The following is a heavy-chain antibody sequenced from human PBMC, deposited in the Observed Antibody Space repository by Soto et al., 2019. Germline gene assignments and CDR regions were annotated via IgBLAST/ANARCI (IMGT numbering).Heavy chain of an antibody. CDR3: ATASRYSSGMYGDY. CDR2: FDPEDGET. J-gene: IGHJ4*02. D-gene: IGHD6-19*01. Sequence: ASVKVSCKVSGYTLTELSMHWVRQAPGKGLEWMGGFDPEDGETIYAQKFQGRVTMAEDTSTDTAYMELSSLRSEDTAVYYCATASRYSSGMYGDYWGQGTLVTAPQ. CDR1: GYTLTELS. V-gene: IGHV1-24*01.